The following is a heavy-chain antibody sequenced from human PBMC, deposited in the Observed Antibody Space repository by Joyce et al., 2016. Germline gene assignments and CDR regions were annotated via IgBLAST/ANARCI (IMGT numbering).Heavy chain of an antibody. CDR3: ARDRSGTGNDY. V-gene: IGHV3-33*01. Sequence: QVQLVDSGGGVVQPGRSLRLSCAASGFTFSNHGMHWVRQAPGKGLEGVAVIWYDGSKRYYADSVKGRFTISRDNSKNTLYLQVSSLRAEDTAVYYCARDRSGTGNDYWGQGTLVTVSP. D-gene: IGHD1/OR15-1a*01. CDR1: GFTFSNHG. J-gene: IGHJ4*02. CDR2: IWYDGSKR.